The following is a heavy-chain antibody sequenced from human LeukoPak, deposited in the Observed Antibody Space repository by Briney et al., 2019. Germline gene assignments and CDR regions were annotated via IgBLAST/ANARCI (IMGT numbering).Heavy chain of an antibody. J-gene: IGHJ4*02. CDR2: IRYDGIRE. D-gene: IGHD6-25*01. CDR3: AKENGGSYRCVEK. CDR1: GFSFTTYG. Sequence: PGGSLRLSCAASGFSFTTYGMHWVRQAPGKGLGWVAFIRYDGIREHYADSVRGRFTISRDISKNTLYLQMNSLRPEDTAVYYCAKENGGSYRCVEKWGQGTLVTVSS. V-gene: IGHV3-30*02.